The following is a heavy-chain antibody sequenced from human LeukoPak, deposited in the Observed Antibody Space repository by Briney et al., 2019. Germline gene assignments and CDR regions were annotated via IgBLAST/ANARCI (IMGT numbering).Heavy chain of an antibody. CDR2: ISSNGGST. D-gene: IGHD1-26*01. CDR3: ATVVGATSLPGAFDI. CDR1: GFTFSSYA. J-gene: IGHJ3*02. Sequence: GGSLRLSCAASGFTFSSYAMHWVRQAPGKGLEYVSAISSNGGSTYYANSVRSRFTISRDNSKNTLYLQMGSLRAEDMAVYYCATVVGATSLPGAFDIWGQGTMVTVSS. V-gene: IGHV3-64*01.